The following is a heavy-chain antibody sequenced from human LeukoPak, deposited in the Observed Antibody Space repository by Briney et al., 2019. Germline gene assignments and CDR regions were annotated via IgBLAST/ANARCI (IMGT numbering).Heavy chain of an antibody. CDR3: ARGGYDSSGYQFDY. CDR1: GGSISSGGYS. CDR2: IYHSGST. Sequence: TLSLTCAVSGGSISSGGYSWSWIRQPPGKGLEWIGYIYHSGSTYYNPSLKSRVTISVDRSKNQFPLKLSSVTAADTAVYYCARGGYDSSGYQFDYWGQGTLVTVSS. V-gene: IGHV4-30-2*01. J-gene: IGHJ4*02. D-gene: IGHD3-22*01.